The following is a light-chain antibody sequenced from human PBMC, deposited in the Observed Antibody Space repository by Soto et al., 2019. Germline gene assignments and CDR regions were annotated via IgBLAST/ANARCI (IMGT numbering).Light chain of an antibody. CDR1: SSDVGGYNY. CDR3: SSYTSSSTLVV. CDR2: DVS. J-gene: IGLJ2*01. V-gene: IGLV2-14*01. Sequence: QSALTQPASVSGSPGQSITISCTGTSSDVGGYNYVSWYQQHPGKAPKLMIYDVSNRPSVVSNRFSGCKSGNTASLTLSGLQAEDEADYYCSSYTSSSTLVVFGGGTKLTVL.